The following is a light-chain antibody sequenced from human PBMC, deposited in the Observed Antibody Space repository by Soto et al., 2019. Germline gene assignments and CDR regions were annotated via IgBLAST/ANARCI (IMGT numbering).Light chain of an antibody. CDR1: QSVRSY. CDR2: DAS. Sequence: EIVLRQSPGTLSLSPGERATLSCRASQSVRSYLAWYQQKPGQAPRLLIYDASSRVTGIPDRFSGSGSGTDFTLSISRLVPEDSAMYYCQQSGSSPLSFGGGTNVEIK. V-gene: IGKV3-20*01. CDR3: QQSGSSPLS. J-gene: IGKJ4*01.